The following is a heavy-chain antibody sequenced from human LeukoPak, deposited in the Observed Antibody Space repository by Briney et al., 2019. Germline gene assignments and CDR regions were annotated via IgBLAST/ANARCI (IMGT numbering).Heavy chain of an antibody. D-gene: IGHD2-21*02. J-gene: IGHJ4*02. CDR1: GFTFRTYW. V-gene: IGHV3-74*01. CDR3: ARAIVVVTAIPEYYFDY. CDR2: ISTEGGSTT. Sequence: GGSLRLSCAASGFTFRTYWMHWVRQAPGEGLVWVSRISTEGGSTTGYADSVKGRFAISRDNAKNTVYLQMNSLRAEDTGVYYCARAIVVVTAIPEYYFDYWGQGTLVTVSS.